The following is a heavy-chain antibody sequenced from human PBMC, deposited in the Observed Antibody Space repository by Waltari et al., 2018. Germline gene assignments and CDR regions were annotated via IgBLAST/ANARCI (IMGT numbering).Heavy chain of an antibody. CDR2: IRHDRSSE. CDR1: GSDFSYYG. CDR3: AKDIHNGWYADY. V-gene: IGHV3-30*02. D-gene: IGHD6-19*01. Sequence: VQLVESGGGVVRPGGSMRLAWVGCGSDFSYYGMHWLRQAPGKGLEWVAFIRHDRSSEHYGESVKGRFIISTENFKNTLYLQMNSLRIEDTGIYYCAKDIHNGWYADYLGQGTLVTVSS. J-gene: IGHJ4*02.